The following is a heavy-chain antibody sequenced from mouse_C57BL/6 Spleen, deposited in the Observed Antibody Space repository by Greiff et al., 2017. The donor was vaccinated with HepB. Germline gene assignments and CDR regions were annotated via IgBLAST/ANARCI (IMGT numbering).Heavy chain of an antibody. CDR2: ISSGSSTI. D-gene: IGHD2-4*01. CDR1: GFTFSDYG. Sequence: EVQRVESGGGLVKPGGSLKLSCAASGFTFSDYGMHWVRQAPEKGLEWVAYISSGSSTIYYADTVKGRFTISRDNAKNTLFLQMTSLRSEDTAMYYCARMKYYDYGRAMDYWGQGTSVTVSS. J-gene: IGHJ4*01. V-gene: IGHV5-17*01. CDR3: ARMKYYDYGRAMDY.